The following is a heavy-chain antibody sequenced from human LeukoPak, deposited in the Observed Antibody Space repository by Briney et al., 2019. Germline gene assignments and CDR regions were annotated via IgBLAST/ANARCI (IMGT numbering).Heavy chain of an antibody. V-gene: IGHV1-69*13. J-gene: IGHJ6*03. CDR1: GGTFSSYA. CDR2: IIPIFGTA. CDR3: ARGCSSSTCCHHAYYYYYMDV. D-gene: IGHD2-2*01. Sequence: ASVKVSCKASGGTFSSYAISWVRQAPGQGLEWMGGIIPIFGTANYAQKFQGRVTITADESTSTAYMELSSLRSEDTAVYYCARGCSSSTCCHHAYYYYYMDVWGKGTTVTVSS.